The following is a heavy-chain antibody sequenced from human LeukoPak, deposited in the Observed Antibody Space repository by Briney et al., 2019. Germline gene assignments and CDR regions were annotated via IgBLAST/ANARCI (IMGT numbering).Heavy chain of an antibody. CDR1: GFTFSSYA. D-gene: IGHD6-13*01. V-gene: IGHV3-23*01. Sequence: GGSLRLSCVASGFTFSSYAMSWVRQAPGKGLEWVSPISGSGGSTYYADSVKGRFNISRDNSKNTLYLQMNSLRAEDTAVYYCAKRGESIAAARNWFDPWGQGTLVTVSS. J-gene: IGHJ5*02. CDR2: ISGSGGST. CDR3: AKRGESIAAARNWFDP.